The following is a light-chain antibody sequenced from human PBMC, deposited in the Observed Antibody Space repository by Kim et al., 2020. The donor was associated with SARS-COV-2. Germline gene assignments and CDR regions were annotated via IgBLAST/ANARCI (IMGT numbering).Light chain of an antibody. CDR1: QSVSGSY. J-gene: IGKJ4*01. CDR2: GAS. CDR3: HQYDTSPNT. Sequence: IVLTQSPGTLSLSPGERATLSCRASQSVSGSYLAWYQQKPGQAPRLLIYGASSRATGIPDRFSGGGSGTDFTLTISRLGPEDVAVYYCHQYDTSPNTFGGGTKLEIK. V-gene: IGKV3-20*01.